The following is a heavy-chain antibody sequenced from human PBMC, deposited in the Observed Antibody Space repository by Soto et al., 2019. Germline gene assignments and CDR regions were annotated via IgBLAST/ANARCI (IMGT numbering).Heavy chain of an antibody. CDR2: ISAYNGNT. V-gene: IGHV1-18*01. CDR3: ARDRGIAAAGGLNWFDP. D-gene: IGHD6-13*01. J-gene: IGHJ5*02. Sequence: GASVKVSCKASGYTFASYGISWVRQAPGQGLEWMGWISAYNGNTNYAQKLQGRVTMTTDTSTSTAYMELRSLRSDDTAVYYCARDRGIAAAGGLNWFDPWGQGTLVTVS. CDR1: GYTFASYG.